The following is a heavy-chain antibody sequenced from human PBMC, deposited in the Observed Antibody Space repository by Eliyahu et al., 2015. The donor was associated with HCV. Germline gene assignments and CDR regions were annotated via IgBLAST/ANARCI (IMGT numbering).Heavy chain of an antibody. J-gene: IGHJ4*02. Sequence: QVQLVESGGGVVQPGRSXRLSCAASGXTFXSXGMHWVRQAPGKGLEWVAVIWYDGSNKYYADSVKGRFTISRDNSKNTLYLQMNSLRAEDTAVYYCARGQLLWFGELPYYFDYWGQGTLVTVSS. CDR3: ARGQLLWFGELPYYFDY. CDR2: IWYDGSNK. V-gene: IGHV3-33*01. CDR1: GXTFXSXG. D-gene: IGHD3-10*01.